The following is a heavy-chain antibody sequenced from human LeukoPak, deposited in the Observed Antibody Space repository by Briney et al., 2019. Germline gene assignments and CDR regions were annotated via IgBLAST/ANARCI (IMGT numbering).Heavy chain of an antibody. CDR3: ARSRRDGYTNWFDP. Sequence: GSSVKVSCKASGGTFSSYAISWVRQAPGQGLEWMGGIIPIFGTVNYAQKFQGRVTITADESTSTAYMELSSLRSEDTAVYYCARSRRDGYTNWFDPWGQGTLVTVSS. V-gene: IGHV1-69*01. D-gene: IGHD5-24*01. CDR2: IIPIFGTV. J-gene: IGHJ5*02. CDR1: GGTFSSYA.